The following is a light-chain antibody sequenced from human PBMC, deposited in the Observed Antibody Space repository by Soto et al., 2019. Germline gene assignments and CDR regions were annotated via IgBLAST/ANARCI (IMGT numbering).Light chain of an antibody. CDR1: QSVSGSY. V-gene: IGKV3-20*01. CDR2: GAS. CDR3: QQYGFFLT. J-gene: IGKJ2*01. Sequence: EIVLTQSPGTLSLSPGERATLSCRASQSVSGSYLAWYQQEPGQAPRLLIYGASSRATGIPDRFSGSGSGTDFTLTISRLEPEDFAVYYRQQYGFFLTFGQGTKLEIK.